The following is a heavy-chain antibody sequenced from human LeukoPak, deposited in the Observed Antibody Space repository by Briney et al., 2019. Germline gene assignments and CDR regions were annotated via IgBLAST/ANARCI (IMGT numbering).Heavy chain of an antibody. CDR3: AKDLLGYCSSTSCSNFDY. Sequence: GGSLRLSCAASGFTVSSNYMSWVRQAPGKGLEWVSAISGSGGSTYYADSVKGRFTISRDNSKNTLYLQMNSLRAEDTAVYYCAKDLLGYCSSTSCSNFDYWGQGTLVTVSS. CDR1: GFTVSSNY. V-gene: IGHV3-23*01. J-gene: IGHJ4*02. CDR2: ISGSGGST. D-gene: IGHD2-2*01.